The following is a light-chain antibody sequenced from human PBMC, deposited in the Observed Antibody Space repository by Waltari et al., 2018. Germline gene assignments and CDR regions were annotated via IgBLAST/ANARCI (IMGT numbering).Light chain of an antibody. CDR2: DVS. J-gene: IGLJ1*01. Sequence: SALPQPASVPGSPGTPTPTPSTGTTSDVGGYTTFPWYQQHPGKAPKLMIYDVSNRPSGVSNRFSGSKSGNTASLTISGLQAEDEADYYCSSYTSSSTPYVFGTGTKVTVL. CDR1: TSDVGGYTT. V-gene: IGLV2-14*03. CDR3: SSYTSSSTPYV.